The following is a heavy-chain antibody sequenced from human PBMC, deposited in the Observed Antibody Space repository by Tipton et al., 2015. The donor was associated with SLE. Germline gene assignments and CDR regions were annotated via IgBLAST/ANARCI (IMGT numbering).Heavy chain of an antibody. CDR2: IYTSGST. Sequence: TLSLTCTVSGGSISSGSYYWSWIRQPAGKGLEWIGYIYTSGSTNYNPSLKSRVTISVDTSKNQFSLKLSSVTAADTAVYYCARGRSYRDGYNSNWFDPWGQGTLVTVSS. D-gene: IGHD5-24*01. J-gene: IGHJ5*02. CDR1: GGSISSGSYY. CDR3: ARGRSYRDGYNSNWFDP. V-gene: IGHV4-61*09.